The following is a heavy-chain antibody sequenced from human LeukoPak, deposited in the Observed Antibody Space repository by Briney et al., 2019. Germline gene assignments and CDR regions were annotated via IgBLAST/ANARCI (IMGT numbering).Heavy chain of an antibody. V-gene: IGHV3-30*02. CDR1: GFTFSSYG. CDR2: IRYDGSNK. J-gene: IGHJ4*02. CDR3: ARDISGGEDY. Sequence: GGSLRLSCAASGFTFSSYGMHWVRQAPGKGLEWVAFIRYDGSNKYYADSVKGRFTISRDNSKNTLYLQLYSLRADDTAVYYCARDISGGEDYWGQGTLVTVSS. D-gene: IGHD1-26*01.